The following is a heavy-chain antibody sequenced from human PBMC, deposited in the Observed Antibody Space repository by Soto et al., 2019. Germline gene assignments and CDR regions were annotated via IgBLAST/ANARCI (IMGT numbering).Heavy chain of an antibody. V-gene: IGHV3-30-3*01. J-gene: IGHJ4*02. CDR2: ISYDGSKK. CDR3: AMANLIAAPPGDY. CDR1: GFTFSSYA. D-gene: IGHD6-6*01. Sequence: QVQLVESGGGVVQPGRSLRLSCAASGFTFSSYAMHWVRQAPGKGLEWVAVISYDGSKKYYADSVKGRFTISRDNSKNTLYLQMNSLRAEDTAVYYCAMANLIAAPPGDYWGQGTLVTVSS.